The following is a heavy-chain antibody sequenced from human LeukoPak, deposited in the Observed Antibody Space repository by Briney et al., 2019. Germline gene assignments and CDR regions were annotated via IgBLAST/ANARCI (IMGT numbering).Heavy chain of an antibody. J-gene: IGHJ3*02. D-gene: IGHD3-22*01. CDR1: GFTVSSNY. CDR2: IYSGGST. CDR3: ARAGDSSGYYPYGVFDI. V-gene: IGHV3-53*01. Sequence: GGSLRLSCAASGFTVSSNYMSWVRQAPGKGLEWVSVIYSGGSTYYADSVKGRFTISRDNPKNTLYLQMNSLRAEDTAVYYCARAGDSSGYYPYGVFDIWGQGTMVTVSS.